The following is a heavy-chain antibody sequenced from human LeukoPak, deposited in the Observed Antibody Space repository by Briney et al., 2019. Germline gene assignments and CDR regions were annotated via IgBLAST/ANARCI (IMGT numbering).Heavy chain of an antibody. CDR2: IYYTGST. J-gene: IGHJ3*01. Sequence: PSETLSLTCTLSGGSISSRTYYWGWIRQPPGKGLEWIGSIYYTGSTFYNPSLKSRVTISVDTSKNQFSMKLSSVTAADAAVYFCAREWTTCGAFWGQGTMVTVSS. D-gene: IGHD2/OR15-2a*01. CDR3: AREWTTCGAF. CDR1: GGSISSRTYY. V-gene: IGHV4-39*07.